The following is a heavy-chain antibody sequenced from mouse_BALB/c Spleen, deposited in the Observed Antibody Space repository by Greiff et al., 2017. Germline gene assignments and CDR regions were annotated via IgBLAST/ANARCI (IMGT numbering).Heavy chain of an antibody. V-gene: IGHV2-2*02. CDR3: ARNGVYWDYFDY. J-gene: IGHJ2*01. CDR2: IWSGGST. D-gene: IGHD4-1*01. Sequence: QVHVKQSGPGLVQPSQSLSITCTVSGFSLTSYGVHWVRQSPGKGLEWLGVIWSGGSTDYNAAFISRLSISKDNSKSQVFFKMNSLQANDTAIYYCARNGVYWDYFDYWGQGTTLTVSS. CDR1: GFSLTSYG.